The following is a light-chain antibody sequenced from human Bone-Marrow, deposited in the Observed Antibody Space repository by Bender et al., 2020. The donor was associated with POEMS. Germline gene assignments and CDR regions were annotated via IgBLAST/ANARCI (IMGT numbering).Light chain of an antibody. V-gene: IGLV1-44*01. CDR3: VAWDASLNGWV. CDR1: GSNIGGYP. CDR2: TNN. Sequence: QSVLTPPPSVSGTPGQRVTISCSGSGSNIGGYPVNWYQQLPGTAPRLLIYTNNERPSGVPDRFSGSKSGTSASPAITGLQSDDEAIYFCVAWDASLNGWVFGGGTKLTVL. J-gene: IGLJ3*02.